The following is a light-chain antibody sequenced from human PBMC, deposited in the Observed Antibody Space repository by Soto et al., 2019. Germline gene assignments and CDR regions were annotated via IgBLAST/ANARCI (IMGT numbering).Light chain of an antibody. CDR3: GTWDSSLSAWV. V-gene: IGLV1-51*01. Sequence: QSVLTQPPSVSAAPGQKVTISCSGSSSNIGNNYVSWYQQLPGTAPKLLIYDNNQRPSGIPDRFSGSKSVTSATLGITGLPTGDEADYYCGTWDSSLSAWVFGGGTKLTVL. CDR1: SSNIGNNY. J-gene: IGLJ3*02. CDR2: DNN.